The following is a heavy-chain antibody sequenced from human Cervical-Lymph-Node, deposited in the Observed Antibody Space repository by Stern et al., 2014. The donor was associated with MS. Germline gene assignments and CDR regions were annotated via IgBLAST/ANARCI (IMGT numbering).Heavy chain of an antibody. D-gene: IGHD1-26*01. Sequence: QVQLQESGPGLVKPSETLSLTCTVSGGSISSYYWSWIRQPPGKGLEWIGHIYYTGSTTYNPPLKSRVPISVDTSKNQFSLNLPSVTAADTAVYYCARAGLEGALSNFDYWGQGTLVTVSS. V-gene: IGHV4-59*08. CDR1: GGSISSYY. CDR2: IYYTGST. J-gene: IGHJ4*02. CDR3: ARAGLEGALSNFDY.